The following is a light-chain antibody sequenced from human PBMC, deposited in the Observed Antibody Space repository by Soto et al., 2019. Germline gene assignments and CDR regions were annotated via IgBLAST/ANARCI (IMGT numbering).Light chain of an antibody. CDR1: SSDIGGYNS. V-gene: IGLV2-8*01. CDR2: DVS. CDR3: SSSTDRNTLV. J-gene: IGLJ1*01. Sequence: QSVLTQSPSASGSPGQSVTISCTGTSSDIGGYNSVSWYHQHPGKAPKVMIYDVSKRPPAVPDRFSGSKSGNTASLTVSALHAGDVADYYCSSSTDRNTLVFGAGTQVTLL.